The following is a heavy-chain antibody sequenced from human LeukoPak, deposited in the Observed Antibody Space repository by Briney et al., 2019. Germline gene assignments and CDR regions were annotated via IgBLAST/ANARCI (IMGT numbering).Heavy chain of an antibody. D-gene: IGHD5-18*01. CDR1: GFTFSRHG. Sequence: GGSLRLSCAPSGFTFSRHGMHWVRQAPGKGLEWVAIISNDGSRKYYAHSVEGRFTISRDNSKNTLYLQMNSLRAEDTAVYYCARDYSYGYKDALDIWGQGTMVTVSS. J-gene: IGHJ3*02. V-gene: IGHV3-30*03. CDR2: ISNDGSRK. CDR3: ARDYSYGYKDALDI.